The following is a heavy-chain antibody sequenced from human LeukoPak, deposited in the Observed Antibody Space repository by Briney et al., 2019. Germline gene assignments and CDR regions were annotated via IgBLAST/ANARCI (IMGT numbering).Heavy chain of an antibody. CDR2: IKQDGSEK. CDR1: GFTFSSYW. D-gene: IGHD6-19*01. J-gene: IGHJ4*02. Sequence: PGGSLRLSCAASGFTFSSYWMSWVRQTPGKGLEWVANIKQDGSEKYYVDSVKGRFTISRDNATNSLYLQMNSLRAEDTAVYYCAREEAYSSGWALFDYWGQGTLVTVSS. V-gene: IGHV3-7*01. CDR3: AREEAYSSGWALFDY.